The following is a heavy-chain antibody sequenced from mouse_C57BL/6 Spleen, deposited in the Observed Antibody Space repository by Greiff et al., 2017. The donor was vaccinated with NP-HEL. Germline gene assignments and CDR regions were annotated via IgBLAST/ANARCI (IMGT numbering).Heavy chain of an antibody. CDR2: IDPSDSYT. V-gene: IGHV1-50*01. CDR1: GYTFTSYW. D-gene: IGHD2-1*01. J-gene: IGHJ1*03. CDR3: ARRGGNYLWYFDV. Sequence: QVQLQQPGAELVKPGASVKLSCKASGYTFTSYWMQWVKQRPGQGLEWIGEIDPSDSYTNYNQKFKGKATLTVDTSSSTAYMQLSSRTSEDSAVDYCARRGGNYLWYFDVWGTGTTVTVSS.